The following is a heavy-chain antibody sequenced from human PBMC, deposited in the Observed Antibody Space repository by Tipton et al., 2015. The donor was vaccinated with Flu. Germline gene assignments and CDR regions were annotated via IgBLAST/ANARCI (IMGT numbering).Heavy chain of an antibody. CDR2: IYTSGST. J-gene: IGHJ4*02. Sequence: GLVKPSETLSLICSVSGGSISSYYWSWIRQPAGKGLEWIGRIYTSGSTNYNPSLKSRVTMSVDTSKNQFSLKLSSVTAADTAVYYCAREGTSGELRPIDYWGQGTLVTVSS. CDR3: AREGTSGELRPIDY. CDR1: GGSISSYY. V-gene: IGHV4-4*07. D-gene: IGHD1-26*01.